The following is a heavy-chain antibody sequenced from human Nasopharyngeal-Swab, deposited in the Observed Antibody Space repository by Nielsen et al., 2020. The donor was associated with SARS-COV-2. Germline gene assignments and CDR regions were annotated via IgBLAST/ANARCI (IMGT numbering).Heavy chain of an antibody. Sequence: VSVKVSCKASGYTFTSYGISWVRQAPGQGLEWMGWISAYNGNTNYAQKLQGRVTMTTDTSTSTAYMELRSLRSDDTAVYYCARVGIAVAGHGGLYYYYGMDVWGQGTTVTVSS. J-gene: IGHJ6*02. CDR3: ARVGIAVAGHGGLYYYYGMDV. CDR2: ISAYNGNT. V-gene: IGHV1-18*04. CDR1: GYTFTSYG. D-gene: IGHD6-19*01.